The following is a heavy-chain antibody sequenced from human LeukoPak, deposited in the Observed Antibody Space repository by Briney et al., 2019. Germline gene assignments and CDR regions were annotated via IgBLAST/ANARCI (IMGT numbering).Heavy chain of an antibody. CDR2: IYPGDSET. Sequence: GESLKISCKGSGYSFTRYWIGWVRQMPGKGLEWLGIIYPGDSETRYSPSFQGQVTISVDKSISTTYLQWSSLKASDTAIYFCARKYYYGSGSYYLVDYWGQGAQVTVSS. CDR1: GYSFTRYW. D-gene: IGHD3-10*01. CDR3: ARKYYYGSGSYYLVDY. J-gene: IGHJ4*02. V-gene: IGHV5-51*01.